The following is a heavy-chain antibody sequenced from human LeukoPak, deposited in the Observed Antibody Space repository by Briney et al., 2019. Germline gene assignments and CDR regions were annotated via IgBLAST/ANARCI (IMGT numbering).Heavy chain of an antibody. Sequence: GGSLRLSCAASGFTFSDSYMTWIRQAPGKGLELLSYISGSSSDVNYIDSVRGRFTVSRDNAKNSLYLHMNSLTVEDTAVYYCSRDPRHNDFWGQGTLVTVSS. CDR2: ISGSSSDV. CDR1: GFTFSDSY. J-gene: IGHJ4*02. V-gene: IGHV3-11*01. CDR3: SRDPRHNDF.